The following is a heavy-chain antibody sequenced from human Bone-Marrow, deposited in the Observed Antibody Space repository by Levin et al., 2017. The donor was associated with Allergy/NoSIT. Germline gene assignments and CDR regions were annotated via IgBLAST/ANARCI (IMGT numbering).Heavy chain of an antibody. V-gene: IGHV3-30-3*01. CDR1: GFTFSSYA. CDR2: ISYDGSNK. Sequence: GGSLRLSCAASGFTFSSYAMHWVRQAPGKGLEWVAVISYDGSNKYYADSVKGRFTISRDNSKNTLYLQMNSLRAEDTAVYYCAREPQRARTLANPLLRYFDWLHDAFDIWGQGTMVTVSS. D-gene: IGHD3-9*01. J-gene: IGHJ3*02. CDR3: AREPQRARTLANPLLRYFDWLHDAFDI.